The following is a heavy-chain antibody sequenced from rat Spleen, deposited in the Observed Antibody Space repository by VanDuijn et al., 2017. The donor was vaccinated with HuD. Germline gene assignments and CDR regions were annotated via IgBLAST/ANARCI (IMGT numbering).Heavy chain of an antibody. J-gene: IGHJ2*01. CDR2: ISYDGSST. CDR1: GFTFSDYN. CDR3: ARHCPFNYGVFDY. D-gene: IGHD1-3*01. V-gene: IGHV5-7*01. Sequence: EVQLVESGGGLVQPGRSLKLSCAASGFTFSDYNMAWVRQAPKKGLEWVATISYDGSSTYYRDSVKGRLTISRDNAKSTLYLQMDSLRSEDTATYYFARHCPFNYGVFDYWGQGVMVTVAS.